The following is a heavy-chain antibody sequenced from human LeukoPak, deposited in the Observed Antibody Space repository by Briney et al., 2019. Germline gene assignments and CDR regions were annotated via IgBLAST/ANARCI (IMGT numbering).Heavy chain of an antibody. D-gene: IGHD2-15*01. CDR3: AKDRNHIVVVVAATRYYGMDV. CDR2: ISYDGSNK. J-gene: IGHJ6*02. V-gene: IGHV3-30*18. Sequence: GGSLRLSCAASGFTFSSYGMHRVRQAPGKGLEWVAVISYDGSNKYYADSVKGRFTISRDKSKNTLYLQMNSLRAEDTAVYYCAKDRNHIVVVVAATRYYGMDVWGQGTTVTVSS. CDR1: GFTFSSYG.